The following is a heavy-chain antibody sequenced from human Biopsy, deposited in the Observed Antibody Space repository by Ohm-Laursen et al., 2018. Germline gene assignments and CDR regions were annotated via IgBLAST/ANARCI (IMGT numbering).Heavy chain of an antibody. CDR1: GGSISSDY. J-gene: IGHJ5*02. CDR2: IYYSGST. CDR3: ARHPTGFWFDP. Sequence: TLSLTCTVSGGSISSDYWSWIRQTPGKGLEWIGYIYYSGSTNYNPSLKSRVAISVDTSTIQFSLKVSSVTAADTALYYCARHPTGFWFDPWGHGTLVTVSS. V-gene: IGHV4-59*08.